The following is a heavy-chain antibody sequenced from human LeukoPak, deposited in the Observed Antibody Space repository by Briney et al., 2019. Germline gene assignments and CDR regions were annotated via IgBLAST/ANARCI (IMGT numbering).Heavy chain of an antibody. CDR2: ISPVFGSA. J-gene: IGHJ5*02. V-gene: IGHV1-69*01. Sequence: SVKVSCKASGGTFSSSAFNWVRQAPGQGLEWMGGISPVFGSAKYAQKFQGRVTITADESTSTAYMELTSLRSDDTAMYYCARDNSVRDEAWWFNPWGQGTLVTVSS. CDR3: ARDNSVRDEAWWFNP. CDR1: GGTFSSSA. D-gene: IGHD5-24*01.